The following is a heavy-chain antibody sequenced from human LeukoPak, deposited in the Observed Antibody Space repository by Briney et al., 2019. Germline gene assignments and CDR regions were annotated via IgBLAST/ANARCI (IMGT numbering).Heavy chain of an antibody. Sequence: GGSLRLSCAASGFTFSSYGMHWVRQAPGKGLEWVAFIRYDGSNKYYADSVKGRFTISRDNSKNTLYLQMNSLRAEDTGVYYCAKEGGPAGFYYYYYMDVWGKGTTVTVSS. CDR3: AKEGGPAGFYYYYYMDV. V-gene: IGHV3-30*02. J-gene: IGHJ6*03. CDR2: IRYDGSNK. CDR1: GFTFSSYG.